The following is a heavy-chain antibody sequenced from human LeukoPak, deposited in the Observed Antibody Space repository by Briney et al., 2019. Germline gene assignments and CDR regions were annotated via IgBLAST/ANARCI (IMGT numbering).Heavy chain of an antibody. J-gene: IGHJ4*02. Sequence: GASVKVSCKASGYTFTGYYMYWVRQAPGQGLEWMGRINPNSGGTNYAQKFQGRVTMTRDTSISTAYMELSRLRSDDTAVYYCARAKGIRGYSYGTNFDYWGQGTLVTVSS. D-gene: IGHD5-18*01. CDR1: GYTFTGYY. V-gene: IGHV1-2*06. CDR2: INPNSGGT. CDR3: ARAKGIRGYSYGTNFDY.